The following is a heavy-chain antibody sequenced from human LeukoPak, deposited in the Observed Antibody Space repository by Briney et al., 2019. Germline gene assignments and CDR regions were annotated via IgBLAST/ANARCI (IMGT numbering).Heavy chain of an antibody. D-gene: IGHD3-22*01. CDR1: GDSISSGDYY. J-gene: IGHJ3*02. CDR2: ISSSGST. Sequence: PSETMSLTCTVSGDSISSGDYYWSWIRQPAGKGLEWIGRISSSGSTNYNPSLKSRVTISVDTSKNQFSLKLSSVTAADTAVYFCARGPYSYDSSGAFDIWGQGTMVTVSS. CDR3: ARGPYSYDSSGAFDI. V-gene: IGHV4-61*02.